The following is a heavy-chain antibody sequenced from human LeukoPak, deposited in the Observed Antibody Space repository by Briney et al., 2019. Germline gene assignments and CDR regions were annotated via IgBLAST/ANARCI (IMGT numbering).Heavy chain of an antibody. Sequence: DPSQTLSLTCTVSGGSISSGSYYWSWIRQPAGKGLEWIGRIYTSGSTNYNPSLKSRVTISVDTSKNQFSLKLSSVTAADTAVYYCARSGVGLFQHWGQGTLVTVSS. CDR2: IYTSGST. D-gene: IGHD3-3*01. J-gene: IGHJ1*01. CDR1: GGSISSGSYY. CDR3: ARSGVGLFQH. V-gene: IGHV4-61*02.